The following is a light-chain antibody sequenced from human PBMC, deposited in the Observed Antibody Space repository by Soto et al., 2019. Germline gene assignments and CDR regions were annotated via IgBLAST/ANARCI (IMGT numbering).Light chain of an antibody. Sequence: EIVLTQSPATLSLSPGERATLSCRASQSVNSYLAWYQQKPGQAPRLLIYDASNRATGIPGRFSGSGSETDFTLTISSLDPEDFAVYYCQQRRDWSYTFGQGTKLEIK. J-gene: IGKJ2*01. CDR2: DAS. CDR1: QSVNSY. CDR3: QQRRDWSYT. V-gene: IGKV3-11*01.